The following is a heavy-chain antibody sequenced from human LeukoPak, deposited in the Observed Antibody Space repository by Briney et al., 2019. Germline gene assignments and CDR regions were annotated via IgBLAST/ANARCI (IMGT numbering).Heavy chain of an antibody. D-gene: IGHD6-13*01. J-gene: IGHJ5*02. CDR2: ISHSGST. V-gene: IGHV4-34*01. CDR3: ARRGPGIAAAGYNWFDP. CDR1: GGSFSGYY. Sequence: SETLSLTCAVYGGSFSGYYWSWIRQPPGKGLEWIGEISHSGSTNYNPFLKSRVTISVDTSKNQFSLKLSSVTAADTAVYYCARRGPGIAAAGYNWFDPWGQGTLVTVSS.